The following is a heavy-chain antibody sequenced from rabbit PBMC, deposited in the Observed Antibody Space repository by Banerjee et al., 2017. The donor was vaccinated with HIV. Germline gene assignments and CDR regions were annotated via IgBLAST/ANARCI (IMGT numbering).Heavy chain of an antibody. D-gene: IGHD5-1*01. Sequence: QALEEAGGDLVETAASPLLNSRAAGGITSSSYWMCWVRQAPGKGLELIACIYAGSSGNTYCASWAKGRFTISNTSSTTVDLTMTSLTVAVTAAYFCVRSAAFGVDRYGYFILWGPGTLVTVS. CDR3: VRSAAFGVDRYGYFIL. CDR1: GGITSSSYW. V-gene: IGHV1S40*01. J-gene: IGHJ4*01. CDR2: IYAGSSGNT.